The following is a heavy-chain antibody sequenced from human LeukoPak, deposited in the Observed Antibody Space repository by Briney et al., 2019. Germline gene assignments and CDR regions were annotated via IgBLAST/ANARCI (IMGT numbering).Heavy chain of an antibody. CDR1: GYTFTSYG. Sequence: ASVKVSCKASGYTFTSYGISWVRQAPGQGLEWMGWISAYNGNTNYAQKLQGRVTMTTDTSTSTAYMELRSLRSDDTAVYYCARVWSGSYFDGFDPWGQGTLVTVSS. D-gene: IGHD3-10*01. CDR3: ARVWSGSYFDGFDP. CDR2: ISAYNGNT. J-gene: IGHJ5*02. V-gene: IGHV1-18*01.